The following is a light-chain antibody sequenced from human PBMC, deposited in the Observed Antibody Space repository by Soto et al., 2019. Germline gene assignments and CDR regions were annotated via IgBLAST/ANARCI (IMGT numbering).Light chain of an antibody. CDR1: SSDVGGYNY. CDR3: SSYTSSSTPLDV. V-gene: IGLV2-14*01. Sequence: QSALTQPASVSGSPGQSITISCTGTSSDVGGYNYVSWYQQHPGKAPKLMIYDVSNRPSGVSNRFSGSKSGNTASLTISGLQAEDEADYYCSSYTSSSTPLDVFGTGTKLTVL. J-gene: IGLJ1*01. CDR2: DVS.